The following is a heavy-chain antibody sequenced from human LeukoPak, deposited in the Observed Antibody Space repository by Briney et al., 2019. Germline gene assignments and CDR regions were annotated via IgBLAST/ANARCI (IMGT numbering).Heavy chain of an antibody. CDR1: GFIFSTYS. Sequence: PGGSLRPSCAASGFIFSTYSMSWVRQAPGKGLEWVSYISSSNIYYADSVKGRFTISRDNAKNSLYLQMNSLRAEDTAVYYCAREGGFDYWGQGTLVTVSP. J-gene: IGHJ4*02. D-gene: IGHD3-16*01. V-gene: IGHV3-48*01. CDR2: ISSSNI. CDR3: AREGGFDY.